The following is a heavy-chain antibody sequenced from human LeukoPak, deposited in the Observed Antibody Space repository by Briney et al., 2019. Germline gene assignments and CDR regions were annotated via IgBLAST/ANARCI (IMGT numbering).Heavy chain of an antibody. Sequence: VASVKVSCKASGYTFTSYGISWVRQAPGQGLEWVGWISAYNGNTNYAQKLQGRVTMTTDTSTSTAYMELRSLRSDDTAVYYCARDLGFLLAHAADTARDDYWGQGTLVTVSS. J-gene: IGHJ4*02. CDR2: ISAYNGNT. CDR3: ARDLGFLLAHAADTARDDY. D-gene: IGHD5-18*01. CDR1: GYTFTSYG. V-gene: IGHV1-18*01.